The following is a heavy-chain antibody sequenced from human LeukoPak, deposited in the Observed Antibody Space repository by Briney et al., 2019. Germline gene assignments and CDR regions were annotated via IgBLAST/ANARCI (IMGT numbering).Heavy chain of an antibody. J-gene: IGHJ4*02. CDR1: GGSISSGGYS. CDR3: ARATTGKPYYFDY. D-gene: IGHD4-11*01. V-gene: IGHV4-30-2*01. Sequence: SETLSLTCAVSGGSISSGGYSWSWIRQPPGQGLEWIGYIYHSGSTYYNPSLKSRVTISVDRSKNQFSLKLSSVTAADTAVYYCARATTGKPYYFDYWGQGTLVTVSS. CDR2: IYHSGST.